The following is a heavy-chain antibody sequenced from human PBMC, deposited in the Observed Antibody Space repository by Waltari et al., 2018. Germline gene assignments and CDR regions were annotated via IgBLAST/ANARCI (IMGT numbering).Heavy chain of an antibody. CDR1: GCIFGSYA. CDR3: ARRDDYSFFDY. V-gene: IGHV3-30-3*01. Sequence: QVQLVESGGGLVLPGRSLRLSCSASGCIFGSYALHWVRQAPGKGLEWVAVISYDGSNKYYADSVKGRFTISRDNSKNTLYLQMNSLRAEDTAVYYCARRDDYSFFDYWGQGTLVTVSS. CDR2: ISYDGSNK. D-gene: IGHD4-4*01. J-gene: IGHJ4*02.